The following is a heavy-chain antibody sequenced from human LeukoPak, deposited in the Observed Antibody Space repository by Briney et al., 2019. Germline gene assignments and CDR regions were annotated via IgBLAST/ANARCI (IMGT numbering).Heavy chain of an antibody. CDR1: GGSVSSGSNY. CDR2: IYYSGST. J-gene: IGHJ5*02. D-gene: IGHD6-19*01. Sequence: SETLSLTCTVSGGSVSSGSNYWSWIRQPPGKGLEWIGYIYYSGSTNYNPSLKSRVTISVDTSKNQFSLKLSSVTAADTAVYYCARNSGWRYNWFDPWGQGTLVTVSS. V-gene: IGHV4-61*01. CDR3: ARNSGWRYNWFDP.